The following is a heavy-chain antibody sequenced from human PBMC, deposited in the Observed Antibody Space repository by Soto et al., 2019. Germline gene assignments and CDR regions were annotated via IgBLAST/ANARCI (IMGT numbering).Heavy chain of an antibody. CDR2: ISSSSSYI. CDR3: ARDNYGSGSYYTNSH. Sequence: GGSLRLSYAASGFTFSSYSMNWVRQAPGKGLEWVSSISSSSSYIYYADSVKGRFTISRDNGKNSLYLQMNSLRAEDTAVYYCARDNYGSGSYYTNSHWGQGTLVTVSS. J-gene: IGHJ4*02. D-gene: IGHD3-10*01. CDR1: GFTFSSYS. V-gene: IGHV3-21*01.